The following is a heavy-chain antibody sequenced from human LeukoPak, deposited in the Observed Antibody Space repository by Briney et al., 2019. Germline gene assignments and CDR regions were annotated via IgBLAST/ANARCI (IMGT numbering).Heavy chain of an antibody. D-gene: IGHD6-13*01. Sequence: ASVKVSCKASGYTFTGYYMHWVRQAPGQGLEWMGWINPNSGGTNYAQKFQGRVTMTRDTSISTAYMELSRLRSDDTAVYYCARRRYSSSWYFGFDYWGQGTLVTVSS. CDR1: GYTFTGYY. J-gene: IGHJ4*02. CDR3: ARRRYSSSWYFGFDY. CDR2: INPNSGGT. V-gene: IGHV1-2*02.